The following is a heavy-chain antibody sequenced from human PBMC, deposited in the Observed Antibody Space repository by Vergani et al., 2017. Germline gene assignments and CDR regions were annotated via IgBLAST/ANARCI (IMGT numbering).Heavy chain of an antibody. CDR3: VRVFYSSGSYVFFV. V-gene: IGHV3-21*04. Sequence: EVQLVESGGGLVKPGGSLRLSCAASGFTFSSYSMNWVRQAPGKGLEWVSSISSSSSYIYYADSVKGRFTISRDNAKNSLYLQMNSLRAEDTAVYFCVRVFYSSGSYVFFVWGQGTLVTVSS. CDR1: GFTFSSYS. D-gene: IGHD6-19*01. J-gene: IGHJ4*02. CDR2: ISSSSSYI.